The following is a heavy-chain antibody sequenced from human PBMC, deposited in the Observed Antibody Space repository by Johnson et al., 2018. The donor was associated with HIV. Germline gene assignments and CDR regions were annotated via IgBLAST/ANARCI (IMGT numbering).Heavy chain of an antibody. CDR3: ARVGILRRRGAFDI. CDR2: INWNGGST. V-gene: IGHV3-20*04. J-gene: IGHJ3*02. D-gene: IGHD2-15*01. CDR1: GFTFSSYG. Sequence: VQLVESGGGLVQPGRSLRLSCEASGFTFSSYGMTWVRQAPGKGLEWVSGINWNGGSTGYVDSVKGRFTISRDNAKNSLYLQMNSLRAEDTALYYCARVGILRRRGAFDIWGQGTMVTVSS.